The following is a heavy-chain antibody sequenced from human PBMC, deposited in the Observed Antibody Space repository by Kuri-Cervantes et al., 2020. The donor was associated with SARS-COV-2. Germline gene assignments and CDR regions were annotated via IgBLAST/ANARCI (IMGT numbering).Heavy chain of an antibody. CDR2: INDSGAA. D-gene: IGHD2-21*01. Sequence: GSLRLSCDVSGGSFTYYYWSWIRQPPGKGLELIGEINDSGAANYNPSLKSRVTISVNTSKKQFSLRLNSVTAADTAVYYCARSRPIPGGYCFDYWGLGTLVTVSS. J-gene: IGHJ4*02. CDR1: GGSFTYYY. CDR3: ARSRPIPGGYCFDY. V-gene: IGHV4-34*01.